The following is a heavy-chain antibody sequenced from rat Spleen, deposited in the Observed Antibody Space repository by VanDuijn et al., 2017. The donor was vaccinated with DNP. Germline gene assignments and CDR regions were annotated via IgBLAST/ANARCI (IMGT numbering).Heavy chain of an antibody. CDR3: ARSGRSFDY. V-gene: IGHV5-7*01. D-gene: IGHD5-1*01. CDR1: GFTFSAYY. CDR2: ISHDGNNT. Sequence: EVQLVESGGGLVQPGRSLKLSCAASGFTFSAYYMAWVRQAPKKGLEWVATISHDGNNTYYRDSVKGRFTISRDNAKNTQYLQMDSLRSEDTATYYCARSGRSFDYWGQGVMVTVSS. J-gene: IGHJ2*01.